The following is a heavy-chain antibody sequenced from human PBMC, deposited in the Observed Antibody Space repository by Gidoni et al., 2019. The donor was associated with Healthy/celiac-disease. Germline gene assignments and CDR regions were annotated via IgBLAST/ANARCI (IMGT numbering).Heavy chain of an antibody. CDR3: AREAPGVVAATDAFDI. Sequence: SCAASGFTFSSYAMHWVRQAPGKGLEWVAVISYDGSNKYYADSVKGRFTISRDNSKNTLYLQMNSLRAEDTAVYYCAREAPGVVAATDAFDIWGQGTMVTVSS. CDR2: ISYDGSNK. J-gene: IGHJ3*02. V-gene: IGHV3-30-3*01. CDR1: GFTFSSYA. D-gene: IGHD2-15*01.